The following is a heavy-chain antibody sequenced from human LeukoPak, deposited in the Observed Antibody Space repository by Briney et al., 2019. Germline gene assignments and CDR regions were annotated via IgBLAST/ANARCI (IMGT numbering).Heavy chain of an antibody. Sequence: GGSLRLSCAASGFTFSSYAMSWVRQAPGKGLEWVAVIWYDGSNKYYADSVKGRFTISRDNSKNTLYLQMNSLRAEDTAVYYCARDRNGWFDYWGQGTLVTVSS. V-gene: IGHV3-33*08. CDR1: GFTFSSYA. CDR3: ARDRNGWFDY. CDR2: IWYDGSNK. D-gene: IGHD3-3*01. J-gene: IGHJ4*02.